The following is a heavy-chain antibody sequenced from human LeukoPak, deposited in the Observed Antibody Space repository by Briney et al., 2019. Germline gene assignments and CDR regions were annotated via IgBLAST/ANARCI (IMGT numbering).Heavy chain of an antibody. Sequence: SVKVSCKASGGTFSSYAISWVRQAPGQGLEWMGGIIPIFGTANYAQKFQGRVTMTRDTSTSTVYMELSSLRSEDTAVYYCARVDIAVDLYFDYWGQGTLVTVSS. V-gene: IGHV1-69*05. J-gene: IGHJ4*02. CDR2: IIPIFGTA. D-gene: IGHD6-19*01. CDR1: GGTFSSYA. CDR3: ARVDIAVDLYFDY.